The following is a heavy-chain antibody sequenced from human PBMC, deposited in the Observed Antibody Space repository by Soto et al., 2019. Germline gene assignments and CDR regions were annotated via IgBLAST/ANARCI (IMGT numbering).Heavy chain of an antibody. V-gene: IGHV3-30*18. CDR3: AKGSHRVSYITVY. Sequence: QVQLVESGGGVVQPGRSLRLSCAASGFTFSSYGMHWVRQAPGKGLEWVAVISYDGSNKYYADSVKGRFTISRDNSKNTLYLQMNSLRAEDTAVYYCAKGSHRVSYITVYWGQGTLVTVSS. D-gene: IGHD1-26*01. CDR2: ISYDGSNK. CDR1: GFTFSSYG. J-gene: IGHJ4*02.